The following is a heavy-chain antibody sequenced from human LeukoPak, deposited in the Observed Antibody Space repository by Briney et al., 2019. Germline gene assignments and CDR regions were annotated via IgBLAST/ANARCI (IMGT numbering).Heavy chain of an antibody. D-gene: IGHD1-26*01. J-gene: IGHJ4*02. CDR1: GFTFSSYS. V-gene: IGHV3-21*01. CDR2: ISSSSSYI. Sequence: SGGSLRLSCAASGFTFSSYSMNWVRQAPGKGLEWVSSISSSSSYIYYADSVKGRFTISRDYAKNSLYLQMNSLRAEDTAVYYCARDSRELGYFDYWGQGTLVTVSS. CDR3: ARDSRELGYFDY.